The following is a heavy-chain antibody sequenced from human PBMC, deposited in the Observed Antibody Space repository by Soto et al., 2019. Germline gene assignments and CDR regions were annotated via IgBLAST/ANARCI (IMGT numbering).Heavy chain of an antibody. D-gene: IGHD3-3*01. J-gene: IGHJ4*02. V-gene: IGHV3-23*01. CDR2: LSGSGGST. CDR3: AAQDYDFWSGYYGCY. Sequence: EVQLLESGGGLVQPGGSLRLSCAASGFTFSSYAMSWVRQAPGKGLEWVSALSGSGGSTYYADSVKGRFTISRDNSKNTLYLQMNSLRAEDTAVYYCAAQDYDFWSGYYGCYWGQGTLVTVSS. CDR1: GFTFSSYA.